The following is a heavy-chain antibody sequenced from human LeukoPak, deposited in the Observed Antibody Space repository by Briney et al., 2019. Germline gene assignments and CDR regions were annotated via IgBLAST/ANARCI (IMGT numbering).Heavy chain of an antibody. J-gene: IGHJ4*02. V-gene: IGHV1-2*02. D-gene: IGHD6-6*01. Sequence: ASVKVSCKASGYTFTGYYMHWVRQAPGRGLEWMGWINPTSGGTNYAQKFQGRVTMTRDTSISAAYMELSRLRSDDTAVYYCARDTAAARPGGWGQGTLVTVSS. CDR3: ARDTAAARPGG. CDR2: INPTSGGT. CDR1: GYTFTGYY.